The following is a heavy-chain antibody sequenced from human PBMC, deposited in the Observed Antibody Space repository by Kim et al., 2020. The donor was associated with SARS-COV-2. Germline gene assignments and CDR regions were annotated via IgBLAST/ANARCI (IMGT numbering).Heavy chain of an antibody. J-gene: IGHJ4*02. V-gene: IGHV3-74*01. CDR2: INSDGSST. CDR1: GFTFSSYW. CDR3: ARVYDFWSGYYRDGETDFAY. Sequence: GGSLRLSCAASGFTFSSYWMHWVRQAPGKGLVWVSRINSDGSSTTYADSVKGRFTISRDNAKNTLYLQMNSLRAEDTAVYYCARVYDFWSGYYRDGETDFAYWGQGSLVTVSS. D-gene: IGHD3-3*01.